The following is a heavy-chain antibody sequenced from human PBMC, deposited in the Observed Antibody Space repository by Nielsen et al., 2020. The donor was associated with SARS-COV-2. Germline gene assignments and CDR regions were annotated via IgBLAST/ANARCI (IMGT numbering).Heavy chain of an antibody. V-gene: IGHV3-33*01. CDR1: GFTFSSYG. D-gene: IGHD3-22*01. CDR2: IWYDGSNK. J-gene: IGHJ3*02. Sequence: GGSLRLSCAASGFTFSSYGMHWVRQAPGKGLEWVAVIWYDGSNKYYADSVKGRFTISRDNSKNTLYLQMNSLRAEDTAVYYCARTSSGYYYGAFDIWGQGTMVTVSS. CDR3: ARTSSGYYYGAFDI.